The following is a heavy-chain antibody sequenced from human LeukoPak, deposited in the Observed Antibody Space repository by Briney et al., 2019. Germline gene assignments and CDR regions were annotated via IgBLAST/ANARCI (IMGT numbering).Heavy chain of an antibody. V-gene: IGHV1-18*01. Sequence: ASVKVSCKASGYTFTSYGISWVRQAPGQGLEWMGWISAYNGNTNYAQKLEGRVTMTTDTSTSPAYMELRSLRSDDTAVNYCAKAPGGSSWAGAFDIWGQGTMVTVSP. D-gene: IGHD6-13*01. CDR3: AKAPGGSSWAGAFDI. CDR2: ISAYNGNT. CDR1: GYTFTSYG. J-gene: IGHJ3*02.